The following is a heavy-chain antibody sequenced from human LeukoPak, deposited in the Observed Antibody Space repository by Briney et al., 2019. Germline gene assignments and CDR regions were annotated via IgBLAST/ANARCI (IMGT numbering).Heavy chain of an antibody. CDR3: AVGKDIVVVPAASMLVSYYGMDV. CDR1: GGTFSSYV. D-gene: IGHD2-2*01. Sequence: SVKVSCKASGGTFSSYVISWVRQAPGQGLEWMGGIIPIFGTANYAQKFQGRVTITADESTSTAYMELSSLRSEDTAVYYCAVGKDIVVVPAASMLVSYYGMDVWGKGTTVTVSS. CDR2: IIPIFGTA. V-gene: IGHV1-69*13. J-gene: IGHJ6*04.